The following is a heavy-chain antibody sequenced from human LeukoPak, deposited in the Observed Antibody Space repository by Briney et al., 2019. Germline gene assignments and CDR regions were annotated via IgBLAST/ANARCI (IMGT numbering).Heavy chain of an antibody. CDR2: FDPEDGET. CDR3: ATGVPAAMLPYYFDY. CDR1: GYTLTELS. D-gene: IGHD2-2*01. Sequence: HRASVTVSCTVSGYTLTELSMHWVRQAPGKGLEWMGGFDPEDGETIYAQKFQGRVTMTEDTSTDTAYMELSSLRSEDTAVYYCATGVPAAMLPYYFDYWGQGTLVTVSS. V-gene: IGHV1-24*01. J-gene: IGHJ4*02.